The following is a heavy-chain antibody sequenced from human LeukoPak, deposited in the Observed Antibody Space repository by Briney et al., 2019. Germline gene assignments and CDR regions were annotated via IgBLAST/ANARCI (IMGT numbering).Heavy chain of an antibody. CDR1: GFTFNSYW. J-gene: IGHJ4*02. V-gene: IGHV3-74*01. Sequence: PGGSLRLSCAASGFTFNSYWMHWVRQAPGKGLVWVSRINSDGSSTSYADSVKGRFTISRDNAKNTLYLQMNSLRAEDTAVYYCARIFSTPPWWRGYFDYWGQGTLVTVSS. D-gene: IGHD2-15*01. CDR2: INSDGSST. CDR3: ARIFSTPPWWRGYFDY.